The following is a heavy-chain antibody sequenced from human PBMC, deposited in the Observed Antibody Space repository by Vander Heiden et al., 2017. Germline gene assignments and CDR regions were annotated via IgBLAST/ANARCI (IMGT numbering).Heavy chain of an antibody. CDR2: IIPILGKA. CDR1: GRTFSSCA. CDR3: ARRDSSGYYYGGPYAFDI. Sequence: QVQLLQSGAEGKKPGSPVKVSCKASGRTFSSCAISWVRQAPGQGLEWMGGIIPILGKANYAQKFQGRVTIAADESTSTAYMELGSLRSEDTAVYYCARRDSSGYYYGGPYAFDIWGQGTMVTVSS. V-gene: IGHV1-69*01. D-gene: IGHD3-22*01. J-gene: IGHJ3*02.